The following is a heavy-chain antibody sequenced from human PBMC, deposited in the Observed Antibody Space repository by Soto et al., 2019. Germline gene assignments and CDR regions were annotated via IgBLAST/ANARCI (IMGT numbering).Heavy chain of an antibody. D-gene: IGHD6-13*01. V-gene: IGHV4-34*01. J-gene: IGHJ6*02. CDR2: INHSGST. CDR3: ARGSPGIAAAGYYYYGMDV. CDR1: GGSFSGYY. Sequence: PSETLSLTCAVYGGSFSGYYWSWIRQPPGKGLEWIGEINHSGSTNYNPSLESRVTISVDTSKNQFSLKLSSVTAADTAVYYCARGSPGIAAAGYYYYGMDVWGQGTTVTVSS.